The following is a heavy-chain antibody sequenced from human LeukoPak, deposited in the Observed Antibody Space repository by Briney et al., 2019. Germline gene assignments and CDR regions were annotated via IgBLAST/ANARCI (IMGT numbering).Heavy chain of an antibody. CDR3: AKHPSYAMGGVEY. CDR2: LTGSGGST. CDR1: GFTFNNYG. Sequence: GGSLRLSCASSGFTFNNYGMSWVRLAPGKGLEWVSALTGSGGSTYYVDSVKGRFTISRDNSKNTMYVQMNSLRAEDTAIYYCAKHPSYAMGGVEYWGQGTLVTVSS. J-gene: IGHJ4*02. D-gene: IGHD2-8*01. V-gene: IGHV3-23*01.